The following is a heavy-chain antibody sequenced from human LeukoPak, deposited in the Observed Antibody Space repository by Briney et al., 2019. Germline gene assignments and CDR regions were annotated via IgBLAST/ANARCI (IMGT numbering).Heavy chain of an antibody. CDR3: ARVLEGSSGQHWYFDL. J-gene: IGHJ2*01. CDR2: INHSGST. CDR1: GGSISSSSYY. D-gene: IGHD6-19*01. Sequence: KPSETLSLTCTVSGGSISSSSYYWGWIRQPPGEGLEWVGEINHSGSTNYNPSLKSRVTISVDTSKNQFSLKLSSVTAADTAVYYCARVLEGSSGQHWYFDLWGRGTLVTVSS. V-gene: IGHV4-39*07.